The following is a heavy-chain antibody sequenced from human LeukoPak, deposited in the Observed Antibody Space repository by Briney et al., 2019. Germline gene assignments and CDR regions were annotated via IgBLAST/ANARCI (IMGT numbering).Heavy chain of an antibody. Sequence: ASVKVSCKASGYTFTGYYMHWVRQAPGQGLEWMGWINPNSGGTNYAQKFQGRVTMTRDTSISTAYMELSRLRSDDTAVYYCARFRYYDSSGYYYNYFDYWGQGTLVTVSS. CDR1: GYTFTGYY. CDR3: ARFRYYDSSGYYYNYFDY. V-gene: IGHV1-2*02. J-gene: IGHJ4*02. D-gene: IGHD3-22*01. CDR2: INPNSGGT.